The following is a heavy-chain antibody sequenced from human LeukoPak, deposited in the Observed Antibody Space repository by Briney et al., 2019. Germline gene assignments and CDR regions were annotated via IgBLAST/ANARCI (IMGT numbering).Heavy chain of an antibody. J-gene: IGHJ4*02. CDR3: ASVGSYRRLDY. CDR2: TNQSGSA. V-gene: IGHV4-4*02. CDR1: GXSISSSNW. Sequence: SETLSLTCAVSGXSISSSNWWSWVRQPPGKGLEWLGETNQSGSAXYSXSLRSRSTMSLDKSKNQLFLTLNSVTAADTAVYYCASVGSYRRLDYWGQGILVTVSS. D-gene: IGHD3-10*01.